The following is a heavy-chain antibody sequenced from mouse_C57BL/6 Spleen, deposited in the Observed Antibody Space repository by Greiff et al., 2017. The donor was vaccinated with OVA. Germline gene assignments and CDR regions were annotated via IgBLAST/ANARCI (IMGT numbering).Heavy chain of an antibody. Sequence: EVKLVESGGGLVQSGRSLRLSCATSGFTFSDFYMEWVRQAPGKGLEWIAASRNKANDYTTEYSASVKGRFIVSRDTSQSILYLQMNALRAEDTAIYYCARDADDYGRGFDDWGQGTTLTVSS. CDR2: SRNKANDYTT. D-gene: IGHD2-4*01. J-gene: IGHJ2*01. CDR3: ARDADDYGRGFDD. V-gene: IGHV7-1*01. CDR1: GFTFSDFY.